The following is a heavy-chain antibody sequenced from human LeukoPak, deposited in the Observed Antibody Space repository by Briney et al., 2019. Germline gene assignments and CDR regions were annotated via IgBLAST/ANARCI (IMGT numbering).Heavy chain of an antibody. CDR2: IYYSGDT. D-gene: IGHD5-24*01. J-gene: IGHJ4*02. CDR1: GGSISSSSYY. CDR3: VRQRRWLQLLYYFDS. Sequence: SETLSLTCTVSGGSISSSSYYWGWIRQPPGKGLEWSGSIYYSGDTYYNPSLESRVTISVDTSKNHFSLKLSSVTAADTAVYYCVRQRRWLQLLYYFDSWGQGTLVTVSS. V-gene: IGHV4-39*01.